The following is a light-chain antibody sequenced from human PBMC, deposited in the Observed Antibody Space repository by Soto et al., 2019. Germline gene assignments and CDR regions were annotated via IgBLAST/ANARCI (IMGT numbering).Light chain of an antibody. J-gene: IGKJ4*01. CDR3: QQRDIWPPLT. CDR2: DAT. V-gene: IGKV3-11*01. CDR1: QSDGLY. Sequence: VLTQSPATLSLSPGERATLFCKDSQSDGLYMGWFQQIPGQAPRVLIYDATNRAGGVPARFSGSGSGTDFTLTISSLEAEDSAVYYCQQRDIWPPLTFGGGTKLEIK.